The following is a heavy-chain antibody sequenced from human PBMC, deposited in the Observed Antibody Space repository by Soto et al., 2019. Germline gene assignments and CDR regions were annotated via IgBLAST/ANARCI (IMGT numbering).Heavy chain of an antibody. Sequence: KASETLSLTCAVYGGPFSGYYWSWIRQPPGKGLEWIGEINHSGSTNYNPSLKSRVTISVDTSKNQFSLKLSSVTAADTAVYYCARGGWFGELSPSDYFDYWGQGTLVTAS. V-gene: IGHV4-34*01. D-gene: IGHD3-10*01. CDR3: ARGGWFGELSPSDYFDY. CDR1: GGPFSGYY. CDR2: INHSGST. J-gene: IGHJ4*02.